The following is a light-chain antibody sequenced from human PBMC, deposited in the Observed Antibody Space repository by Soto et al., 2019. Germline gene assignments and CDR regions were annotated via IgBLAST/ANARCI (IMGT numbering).Light chain of an antibody. CDR2: EVS. CDR3: CSYGGSRAV. V-gene: IGLV2-23*02. CDR1: SSDVGSHNL. J-gene: IGLJ7*01. Sequence: QSALTQPASVSGSPGQSITISCTGTSSDVGSHNLVSWYQQHPGQAPKLMIYEVSKRPLGVSARFSASKSGNTASLTISGLQAEDEVDYYCCSYGGSRAVFGGGTQLTVL.